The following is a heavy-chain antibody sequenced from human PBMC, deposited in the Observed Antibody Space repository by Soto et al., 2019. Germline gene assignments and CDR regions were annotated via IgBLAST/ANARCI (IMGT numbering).Heavy chain of an antibody. J-gene: IGHJ4*02. CDR2: ISYDGSNK. D-gene: IGHD5-18*01. CDR1: GFTFSSYA. Sequence: QVQLVESGGGVVQPGRSLRLSCAASGFTFSSYAMHWVRQAPGKGLEWVAVISYDGSNKYYADAVKGRFTISRDNSKNTLYLQMNILRAEDTAVYYCARDRNSLPFADWGQGTLVTVSS. CDR3: ARDRNSLPFAD. V-gene: IGHV3-30-3*01.